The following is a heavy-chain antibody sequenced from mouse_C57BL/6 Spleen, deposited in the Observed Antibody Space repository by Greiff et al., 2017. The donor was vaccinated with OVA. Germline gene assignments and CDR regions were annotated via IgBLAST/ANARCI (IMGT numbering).Heavy chain of an antibody. CDR3: AREGNWDAYFDV. Sequence: VQLQQPGAELVKPGASVKLSCKASGYTFTSYWMHWVKQRPGQGLEWIGMIHPNSGSTNYNEKFKSKATLTVDKSSSTAYMQLSSLTSEDSAVYDCAREGNWDAYFDVWGTGTTVTVSS. CDR2: IHPNSGST. CDR1: GYTFTSYW. V-gene: IGHV1-64*01. D-gene: IGHD4-1*01. J-gene: IGHJ1*03.